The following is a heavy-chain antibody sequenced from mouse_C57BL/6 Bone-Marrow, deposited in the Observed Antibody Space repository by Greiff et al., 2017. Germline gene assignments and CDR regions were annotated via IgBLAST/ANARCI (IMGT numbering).Heavy chain of an antibody. Sequence: EVKLVESGGDLVKPGGSLKLSCAASGFTFSSYGMSWVRQTPDKRLEWVATISSGGSYTYYPDSVKGRFTISRDNAKNTLYLQMSSLKSEDTAIYYCARQRSFFDYWGQGTTLTVSS. V-gene: IGHV5-6*01. J-gene: IGHJ2*01. D-gene: IGHD1-1*01. CDR1: GFTFSSYG. CDR2: ISSGGSYT. CDR3: ARQRSFFDY.